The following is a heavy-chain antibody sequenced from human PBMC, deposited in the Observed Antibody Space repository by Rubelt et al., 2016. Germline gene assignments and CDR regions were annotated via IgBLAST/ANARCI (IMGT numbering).Heavy chain of an antibody. D-gene: IGHD2-2*01. CDR3: AKDEAGNARSFDC. V-gene: IGHV3-30*18. J-gene: IGHJ4*02. CDR2: MSYDGSKE. Sequence: PCKGLEWVAGMSYDGSKEYFADSVKGRLTISRDNSKNTLYLQMNSLTVEDTAVYYCAKDEAGNARSFDCWGQGTLVTVSS.